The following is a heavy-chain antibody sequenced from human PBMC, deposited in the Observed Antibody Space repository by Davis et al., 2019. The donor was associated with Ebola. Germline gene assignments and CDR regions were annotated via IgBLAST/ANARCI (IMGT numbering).Heavy chain of an antibody. CDR1: GGSISSSNW. V-gene: IGHV4-4*02. J-gene: IGHJ4*02. D-gene: IGHD5-12*01. CDR3: ARSRGYSGYALDY. CDR2: IYHSGST. Sequence: MPSETLSLTCAVSGGSISSSNWWSWVRQPPGKGLEWIGEIYHSGSTNYNPSLKSRVTISVDTSKNQFSLKLSSVTAADTAVYYCARSRGYSGYALDYWGQGTLVTVSS.